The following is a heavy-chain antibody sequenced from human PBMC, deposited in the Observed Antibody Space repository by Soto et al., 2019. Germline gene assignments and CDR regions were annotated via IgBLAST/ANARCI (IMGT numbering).Heavy chain of an antibody. Sequence: SETLSLTCAVYGGSFSGYYWSWIRQPPGKGLEWIGEINHSGSTNYNPSLKSRVTISVDTSKNQFSLKLSSVTAADTAVYYCARAVGGFWSGYRGYGMDVWGQGTTVTVSS. CDR3: ARAVGGFWSGYRGYGMDV. D-gene: IGHD3-3*01. CDR1: GGSFSGYY. CDR2: INHSGST. J-gene: IGHJ6*02. V-gene: IGHV4-34*01.